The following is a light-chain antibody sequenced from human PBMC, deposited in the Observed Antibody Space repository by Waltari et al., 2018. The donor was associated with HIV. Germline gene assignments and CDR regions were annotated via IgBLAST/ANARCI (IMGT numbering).Light chain of an antibody. Sequence: QSALTQPASVSGSPRQSITISCTGSTSDFGLYNFISWYQQHPGGVPKVIISEVSSRPSGVSSRFSGSKSGNTASLTISWLQTEDEADYYCTSFTSNYTVMFGGGTKVTVL. CDR1: TSDFGLYNF. CDR2: EVS. J-gene: IGLJ3*02. V-gene: IGLV2-14*01. CDR3: TSFTSNYTVM.